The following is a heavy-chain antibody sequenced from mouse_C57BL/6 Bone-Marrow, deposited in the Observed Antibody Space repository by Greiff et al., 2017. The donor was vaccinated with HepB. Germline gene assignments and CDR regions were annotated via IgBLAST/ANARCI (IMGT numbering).Heavy chain of an antibody. J-gene: IGHJ2*01. CDR1: GYTFTSYW. CDR2: IYPGSGST. CDR3: ARGWNY. Sequence: VQLQESGAELAKPGASVKMSCKASGYTFTSYWITWVKQRPGQGLEWIGDIYPGSGSTNYNEKFKSKATLTVDTSSSTAYMQLSSLTSEDSAVYYCARGWNYWGQGTTLTVSS. D-gene: IGHD1-1*02. V-gene: IGHV1-55*01.